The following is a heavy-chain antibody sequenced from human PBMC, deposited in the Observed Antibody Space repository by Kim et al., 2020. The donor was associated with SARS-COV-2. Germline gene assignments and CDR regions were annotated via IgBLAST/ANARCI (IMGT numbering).Heavy chain of an antibody. CDR3: ARLPHDSSGYVDC. CDR2: AYHRRTT. V-gene: IGHV4-39*01. CDR1: GGSISSSFNY. J-gene: IGHJ4*02. D-gene: IGHD3-22*01. Sequence: SETLSLTCAVTGGSISSSFNYWGWIRQPPGKGLEWIGSAYHRRTTYDSPSLKSRVTVSVDTSKNEFTLKATSVTAADTAVYFCARLPHDSSGYVDCWGQGVLVTVSS.